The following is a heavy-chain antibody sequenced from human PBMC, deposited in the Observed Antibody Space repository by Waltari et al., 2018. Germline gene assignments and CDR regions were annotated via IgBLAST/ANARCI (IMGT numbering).Heavy chain of an antibody. CDR3: ARDAPDYYGSYYFEY. Sequence: EVQLVESGGGVVQPGGSLGLSCAAAGFTFTSYWMSWVRQAPGRGLEWVANIKQDGSVQYYVDSVKGRFTISRDNAKNSLYLQMSSLRAEDTAVYYCARDAPDYYGSYYFEYWGQGTLVTVSS. D-gene: IGHD3-10*01. CDR1: GFTFTSYW. V-gene: IGHV3-7*01. CDR2: IKQDGSVQ. J-gene: IGHJ4*02.